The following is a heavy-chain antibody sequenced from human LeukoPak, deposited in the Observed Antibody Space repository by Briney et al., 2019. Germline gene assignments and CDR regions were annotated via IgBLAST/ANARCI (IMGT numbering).Heavy chain of an antibody. CDR3: ARHSNKYDYDSSGHYRSFDC. V-gene: IGHV3-7*01. CDR2: IKQDGSDK. J-gene: IGHJ4*02. Sequence: GGSLRLSCAASGFTFSFYWMSWVRQAPGKGLEWVANIKQDGSDKYYVDSVKGRFIISRDNSKNSLYLQMNSLRAEDTAFYFCARHSNKYDYDSSGHYRSFDCWGQGTLVSVSS. D-gene: IGHD3-22*01. CDR1: GFTFSFYW.